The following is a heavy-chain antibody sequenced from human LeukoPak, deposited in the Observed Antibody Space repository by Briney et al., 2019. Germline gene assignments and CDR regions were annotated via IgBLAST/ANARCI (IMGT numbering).Heavy chain of an antibody. CDR2: IKSKTDGGTT. D-gene: IGHD5-18*01. CDR1: GFTFSNAW. CDR3: TTRRVTQGTYYFDY. Sequence: GGPLRLSCAASGFTFSNAWMNWVRQAPGKGLEWVGRIKSKTDGGTTDYAAPVKGRFTISRDDSKNTLYLQMNSLKTEDTAVYYCTTRRVTQGTYYFDYWGQGTLVTVS. V-gene: IGHV3-15*07. J-gene: IGHJ4*02.